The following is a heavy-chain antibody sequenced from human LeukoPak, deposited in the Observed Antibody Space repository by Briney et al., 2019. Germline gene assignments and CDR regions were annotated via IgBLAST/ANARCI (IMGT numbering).Heavy chain of an antibody. CDR1: GGSISSSSYY. Sequence: SETLSLTCTVAGGSISSSSYYWGWIRQPPGKRLEWIGSIYYSGSTYYNPSLKSRVTISVDTSKNQFSLKLSSVTAADTAVYYCARGSAPYCSSTSCPMYYFDYWGQGTLVTVSS. CDR3: ARGSAPYCSSTSCPMYYFDY. J-gene: IGHJ4*02. CDR2: IYYSGST. V-gene: IGHV4-39*07. D-gene: IGHD2-2*01.